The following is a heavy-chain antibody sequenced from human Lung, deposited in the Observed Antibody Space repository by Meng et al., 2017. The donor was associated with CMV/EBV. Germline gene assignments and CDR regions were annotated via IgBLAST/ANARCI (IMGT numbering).Heavy chain of an antibody. CDR3: AGDLGGNFYFFGY. D-gene: IGHD2/OR15-2a*01. Sequence: SETXSLXXIVSGGSIISSSYYWGWIRQPPGKGLEWIGSIYYSGTTYYNPSHKSRITISVDTSKNQFSLKLSSVTAANTAVYYCAGDLGGNFYFFGYWGQGXLVTVSS. J-gene: IGHJ4*02. V-gene: IGHV4-39*07. CDR1: GGSIISSSYY. CDR2: IYYSGTT.